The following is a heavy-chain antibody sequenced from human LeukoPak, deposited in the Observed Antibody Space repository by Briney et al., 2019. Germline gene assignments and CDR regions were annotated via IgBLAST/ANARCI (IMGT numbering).Heavy chain of an antibody. D-gene: IGHD3-3*01. V-gene: IGHV4-4*02. CDR3: ARVGGGFWSGYYNY. CDR1: GGSISSSNW. CDR2: IYHSGST. Sequence: PSETLSLTCAVSGGSISSSNWWSWVRQPPGKGLEWIGEIYHSGSTNYNPSLKSRVTISVDKSKNQFSLKLSSVTAADTAVYYCARVGGGFWSGYYNYWGQGTLVTVSS. J-gene: IGHJ4*02.